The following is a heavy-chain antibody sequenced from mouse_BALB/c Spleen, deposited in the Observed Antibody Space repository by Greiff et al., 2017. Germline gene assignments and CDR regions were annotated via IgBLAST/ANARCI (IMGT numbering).Heavy chain of an antibody. V-gene: IGHV5-17*02. D-gene: IGHD1-1*01. CDR3: ARSSSLPYWYFDV. J-gene: IGHJ1*01. Sequence: EVQGVESGGGLVQPGGSRKLSCAASGFTFSSFGMHWVRQAPEKGLEWVAYISSGSSTIYYADTVKGRFTISRDNPKNTLFLQMTSLRSEDTAMYYCARSSSLPYWYFDVWGAGTTVTVSS. CDR2: ISSGSSTI. CDR1: GFTFSSFG.